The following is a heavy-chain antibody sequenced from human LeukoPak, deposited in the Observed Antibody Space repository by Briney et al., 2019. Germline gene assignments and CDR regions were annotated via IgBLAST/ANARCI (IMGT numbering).Heavy chain of an antibody. CDR2: ISYDGSNK. Sequence: TGGSLRLSCAASGLSLGNYGMNWVRQAPGKGLEWVAVISYDGSNKYYADSVRGRFTISRDNSKNTLYLQMNSLRAEDTAVYYCARSTTTPPFYYYYGMDVWGQGTTVTVSS. V-gene: IGHV3-30*03. CDR3: ARSTTTPPFYYYYGMDV. D-gene: IGHD4-17*01. CDR1: GLSLGNYG. J-gene: IGHJ6*02.